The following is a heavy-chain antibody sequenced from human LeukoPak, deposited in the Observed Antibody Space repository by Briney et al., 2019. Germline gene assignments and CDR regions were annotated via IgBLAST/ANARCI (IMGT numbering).Heavy chain of an antibody. Sequence: GGSLRLSCAASGFTFDDYGMSWVGQATGKGVEWFSDINWYVGSPGYAYSLKGLFTISRHNAKNSLYLQMNSLRAEDTAVYYCTTAGWHGDYWGQGTLVTVSS. J-gene: IGHJ4*02. CDR1: GFTFDDYG. CDR3: TTAGWHGDY. CDR2: INWYVGSP. D-gene: IGHD6-19*01. V-gene: IGHV3-20*04.